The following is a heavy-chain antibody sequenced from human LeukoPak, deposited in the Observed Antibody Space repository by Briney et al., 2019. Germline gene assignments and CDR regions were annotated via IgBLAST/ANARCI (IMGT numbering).Heavy chain of an antibody. CDR3: ARETGDYSYDY. V-gene: IGHV3-48*03. CDR1: GFTLSIYE. D-gene: IGHD4-17*01. CDR2: ISASGGRI. Sequence: GGSLRLSCAASGFTLSIYEMNWVRQAPGKGLEWVSYISASGGRIYYTDSVKGRFSISRDNAKNSLYLQMNSLRAEDTAVYYCARETGDYSYDYWGQGTLVTVSS. J-gene: IGHJ4*02.